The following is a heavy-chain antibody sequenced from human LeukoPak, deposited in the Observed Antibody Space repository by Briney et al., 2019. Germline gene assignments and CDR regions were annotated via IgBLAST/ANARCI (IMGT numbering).Heavy chain of an antibody. D-gene: IGHD2-2*01. Sequence: SVKVSCKASGGTFSSYAISWVRQAPGQGLEWMGGIIPIFGTANYAQKFQGRVTITTDESTSTAYMELSSLRSEDTAVYYCARGVVPGMDSELDYWGQGTLVTVSS. V-gene: IGHV1-69*05. J-gene: IGHJ4*02. CDR1: GGTFSSYA. CDR3: ARGVVPGMDSELDY. CDR2: IIPIFGTA.